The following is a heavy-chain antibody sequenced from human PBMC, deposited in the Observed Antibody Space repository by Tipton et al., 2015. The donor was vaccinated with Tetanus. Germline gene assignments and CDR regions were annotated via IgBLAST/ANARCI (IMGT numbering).Heavy chain of an antibody. CDR2: IYYSGST. V-gene: IGHV4-59*12. Sequence: GLVKPSETLSLNCTVSVGAIIDSYWGWIRQSPGKGLEWIGYIYYSGSTNYSPSLKSRVTMSVDTSENQFSLKLSSVIAADTAIYYCARVRSAAYTTNWYSGDNWFDPWGQGTLVTVSS. J-gene: IGHJ5*02. D-gene: IGHD6-13*01. CDR3: ARVRSAAYTTNWYSGDNWFDP. CDR1: VGAIIDSY.